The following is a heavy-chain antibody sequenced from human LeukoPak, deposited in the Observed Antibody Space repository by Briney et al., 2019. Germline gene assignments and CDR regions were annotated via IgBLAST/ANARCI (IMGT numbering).Heavy chain of an antibody. J-gene: IGHJ6*02. CDR2: IIPIFGTA. CDR1: GGTFSSYA. Sequence: SVKVSCKASGGTFSSYAISWVRQAPGQGLEWMGGIIPIFGTANYAQKFQGRVTITADESTSTAYMELSSLRSEDTAVYYCARDWAGPYGSGSYYYYYGMDVWGQGTTVTVSS. V-gene: IGHV1-69*13. D-gene: IGHD3-10*01. CDR3: ARDWAGPYGSGSYYYYYGMDV.